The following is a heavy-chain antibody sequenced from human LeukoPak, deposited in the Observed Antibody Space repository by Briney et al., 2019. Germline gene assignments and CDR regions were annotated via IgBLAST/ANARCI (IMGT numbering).Heavy chain of an antibody. V-gene: IGHV5-51*01. Sequence: ESLKISCKGSGYSFTSYWIGWVRQMPGKGLEWMGIIYPGDSDTRYSPSFQGQVTISADKSISTAYLQWSSLKASDTAMYYCARAGIAAAVTQAFDIWGQGTMVTVSS. J-gene: IGHJ3*02. CDR2: IYPGDSDT. CDR1: GYSFTSYW. D-gene: IGHD6-13*01. CDR3: ARAGIAAAVTQAFDI.